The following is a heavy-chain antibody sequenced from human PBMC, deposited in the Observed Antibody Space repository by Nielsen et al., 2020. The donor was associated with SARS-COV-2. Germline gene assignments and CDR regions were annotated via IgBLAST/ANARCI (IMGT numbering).Heavy chain of an antibody. Sequence: SETLSLTCTVSGGSISSYYWSWIRQPPGKGLEWIGYIYYSGSTNYNPSLKSRVTISVDTSKNQFSLKLSSVTAADTAVYYCARVKGVTIFGVVGEFDPWGQGTLVTVSS. J-gene: IGHJ5*02. CDR2: IYYSGST. D-gene: IGHD3-3*01. V-gene: IGHV4-59*08. CDR3: ARVKGVTIFGVVGEFDP. CDR1: GGSISSYY.